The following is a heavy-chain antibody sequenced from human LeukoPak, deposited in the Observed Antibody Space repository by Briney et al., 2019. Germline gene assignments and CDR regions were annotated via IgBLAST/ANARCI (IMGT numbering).Heavy chain of an antibody. Sequence: ASVKVSCKASGYTFTSYDINWVRQATGQGLEWMGWMNPNSGNTGYAQKFQGRVTMTRNTSISTAYMELSSLRSEDTAVYYCASSHYYDSSGYWIDALDIWGQGTMVIVSS. CDR3: ASSHYYDSSGYWIDALDI. J-gene: IGHJ3*02. CDR1: GYTFTSYD. CDR2: MNPNSGNT. D-gene: IGHD3-22*01. V-gene: IGHV1-8*01.